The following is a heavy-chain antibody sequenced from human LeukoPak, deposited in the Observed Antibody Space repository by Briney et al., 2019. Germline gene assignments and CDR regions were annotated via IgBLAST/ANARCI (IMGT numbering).Heavy chain of an antibody. V-gene: IGHV4-59*08. J-gene: IGHJ6*02. D-gene: IGHD5-12*01. CDR1: GASLSGYY. CDR2: IYYSGVT. Sequence: SETLSLNCTVSGASLSGYYWSWIRQPPGKGLEWIGSIYYSGVTNFNPSLKRRVAMSVDTSRNLFSLKVTSVTAADTAVYYCARREGSHYSVDVWGQGTTVTVSS. CDR3: ARREGSHYSVDV.